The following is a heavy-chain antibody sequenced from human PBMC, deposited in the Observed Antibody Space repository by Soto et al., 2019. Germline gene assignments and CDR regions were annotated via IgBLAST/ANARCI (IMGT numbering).Heavy chain of an antibody. CDR3: ARDRVGATPYYGMDV. CDR1: GYTFTGYY. CDR2: INPNSGGT. V-gene: IGHV1-2*02. D-gene: IGHD1-26*01. Sequence: ASVKVSCKASGYTFTGYYMHWVRQAPGQGLEWMGWINPNSGGTNYAQKFRGRVTMTRDTSISTAYMELSRLRSDDTAVYYCARDRVGATPYYGMDVWGQGTTVTVSS. J-gene: IGHJ6*02.